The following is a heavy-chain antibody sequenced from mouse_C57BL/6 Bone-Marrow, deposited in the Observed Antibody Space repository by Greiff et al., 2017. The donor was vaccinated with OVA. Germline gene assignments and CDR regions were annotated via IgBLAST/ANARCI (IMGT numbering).Heavy chain of an antibody. CDR2: IDPENGDT. Sequence: EVQLQQSGAELVRPGASVKLSCTASGFNIKDDYMHWVKQRPEQGLEWIGWIDPENGDTEYASKFQGKATITADTSSNTAYLQLSSLTSEDTAVYYCTADYGKEDYWGQGTTLTVSS. J-gene: IGHJ2*01. CDR1: GFNIKDDY. CDR3: TADYGKEDY. V-gene: IGHV14-4*01. D-gene: IGHD1-1*01.